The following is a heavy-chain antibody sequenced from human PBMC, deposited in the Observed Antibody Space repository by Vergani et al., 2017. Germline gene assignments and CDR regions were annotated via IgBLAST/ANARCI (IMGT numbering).Heavy chain of an antibody. J-gene: IGHJ2*01. CDR1: GFTFSNAW. CDR2: ISSSGSTI. V-gene: IGHV3-11*01. CDR3: AGEGVMAARSGEHYWYFDL. Sequence: VQLVESGGGLVKPGGSLRLSCAASGFTFSNAWMSWVRQAPGKGLEWVSYISSSGSTIYYADSVKGGFTISRDNAKNSLYLQMNSLRAEDTAVHYCAGEGVMAARSGEHYWYFDLWGRGTLVTVSS. D-gene: IGHD6-6*01.